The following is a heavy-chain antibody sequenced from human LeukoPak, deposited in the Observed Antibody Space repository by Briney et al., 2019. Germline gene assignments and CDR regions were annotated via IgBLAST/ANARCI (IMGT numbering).Heavy chain of an antibody. D-gene: IGHD3-10*01. Sequence: PSETLSLICTVSGGTLYNHYWSWIRQSPEKGLEWIGYALYSGATTYNPSFRSRVTIAVDTSKNQVSLELSSVTAADTAVYYCARTEFNWFDPWGQGTRVTVSS. J-gene: IGHJ5*02. CDR1: GGTLYNHY. CDR3: ARTEFNWFDP. V-gene: IGHV4-59*11. CDR2: ALYSGAT.